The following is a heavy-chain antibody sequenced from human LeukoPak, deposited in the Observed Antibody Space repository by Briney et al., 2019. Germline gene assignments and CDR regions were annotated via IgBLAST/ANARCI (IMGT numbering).Heavy chain of an antibody. D-gene: IGHD6-13*01. CDR2: IYYSGST. J-gene: IGHJ4*02. Sequence: SETLSLTCTVSGASISGYDWSGSRQPPGKGLEWIGYIYYSGSTNYNPSLKSRVTISVDTSKNQFSLKLNSVTAADTAVYYCTRDRYSLCNWSPGTLVTVSS. CDR1: GASISGYD. V-gene: IGHV4-59*01. CDR3: TRDRYSLCN.